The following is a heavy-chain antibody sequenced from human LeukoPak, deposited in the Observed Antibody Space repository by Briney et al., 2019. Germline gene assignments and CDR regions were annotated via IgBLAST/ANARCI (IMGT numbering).Heavy chain of an antibody. J-gene: IGHJ4*02. Sequence: PGGSLRLSCAASGFTFSSYAMSWVRQAPGKGLEWVSAISGSGGSTYYADSVKGRFTISRDNSKNTLYLQMNSLRAEDTAVYYCAKKGYSFFTPWLHTTFKSDHFDYWGQGTLVTVSS. CDR1: GFTFSSYA. V-gene: IGHV3-23*01. CDR3: AKKGYSFFTPWLHTTFKSDHFDY. D-gene: IGHD5-18*01. CDR2: ISGSGGST.